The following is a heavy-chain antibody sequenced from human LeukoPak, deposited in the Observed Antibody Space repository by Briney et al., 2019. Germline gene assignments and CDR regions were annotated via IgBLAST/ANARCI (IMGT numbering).Heavy chain of an antibody. Sequence: SETLSLTCTVSGGSIRTSDYYWAWIRQPPGRGLEWIGTIHYSGSTFYKPPLKSRLTVSADTSRNQFYMKLSSVTAADTAVYYCARASGVSPSFEWANWFDTWGQGSLVTVSS. CDR2: IHYSGST. CDR3: ARASGVSPSFEWANWFDT. CDR1: GGSIRTSDYY. J-gene: IGHJ5*02. V-gene: IGHV4-39*01. D-gene: IGHD3-9*01.